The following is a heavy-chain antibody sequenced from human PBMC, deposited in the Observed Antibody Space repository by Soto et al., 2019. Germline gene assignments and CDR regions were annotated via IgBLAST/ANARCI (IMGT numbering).Heavy chain of an antibody. D-gene: IGHD3-10*02. J-gene: IGHJ5*02. CDR2: IYYSGST. Sequence: SETLSLTCTVSGGSISSYYWSWIRQPPGKGLEWIGYIYYSGSTNYNPSLKSRVTISVDTSKNQFSLKLSSVTAADTAVYYCARHVRPTGTFDLFDPWAQGTLVPVS. V-gene: IGHV4-59*08. CDR3: ARHVRPTGTFDLFDP. CDR1: GGSISSYY.